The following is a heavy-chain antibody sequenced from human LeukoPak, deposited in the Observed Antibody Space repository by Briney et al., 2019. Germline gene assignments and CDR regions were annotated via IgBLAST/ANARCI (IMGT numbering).Heavy chain of an antibody. V-gene: IGHV1-69*13. CDR2: IIPIFGTA. J-gene: IGHJ4*02. CDR3: ASRGAVAGDLDY. CDR1: GGTFSSYA. D-gene: IGHD6-19*01. Sequence: SVKVSCKASGGTFSSYAISWVRQAPGQGLEWMGGIIPIFGTANYAQKFQGRVTITADESTSTAYMELSSLRSEDTAVYYCASRGAVAGDLDYWSQGTLVTVSS.